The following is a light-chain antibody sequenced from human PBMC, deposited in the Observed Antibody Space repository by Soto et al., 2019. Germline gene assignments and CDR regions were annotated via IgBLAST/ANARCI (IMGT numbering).Light chain of an antibody. Sequence: ETVMTQSPATLSVSPGEKATSSARAGQSVNSYLAWYQQKPGQAPRLLIRGASARATGIPARFSGSGSGTEFTLTISSLQSEDFAVYYCQQYNQWPLTFGGGTKVDIK. CDR3: QQYNQWPLT. J-gene: IGKJ4*01. V-gene: IGKV3-15*01. CDR2: GAS. CDR1: QSVNSY.